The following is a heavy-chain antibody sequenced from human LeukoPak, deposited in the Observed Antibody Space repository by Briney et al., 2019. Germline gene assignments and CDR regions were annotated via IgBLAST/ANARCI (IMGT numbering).Heavy chain of an antibody. CDR2: IWYDGNNK. CDR3: ASDHGAY. CDR1: GFTFSSYE. V-gene: IGHV3-33*08. Sequence: PGGSLRLSCAASGFTFSSYEMNWVRQAPGKGLEWVAAIWYDGNNKYYADSVKGRFTISRDNSKSTLFLQMSGLRAEDTALYYCASDHGAYWGQGTLVTVSS. J-gene: IGHJ4*02. D-gene: IGHD1-26*01.